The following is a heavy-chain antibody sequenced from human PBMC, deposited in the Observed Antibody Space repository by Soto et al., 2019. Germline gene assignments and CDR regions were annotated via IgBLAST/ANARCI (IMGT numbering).Heavy chain of an antibody. J-gene: IGHJ4*02. CDR2: ISFDGRNT. Sequence: GGSLRLSCAASGFTFNNYGMHWVRQAPGKGLEWVVVISFDGRNTYYVDSVKGRFTISRDNSKNTLYLEMTSLRAEDTAVYYCVKQSGSGRYYNVGSGGHFDSWGQGPLVTVSS. CDR3: VKQSGSGRYYNVGSGGHFDS. CDR1: GFTFNNYG. D-gene: IGHD3-10*01. V-gene: IGHV3-30*18.